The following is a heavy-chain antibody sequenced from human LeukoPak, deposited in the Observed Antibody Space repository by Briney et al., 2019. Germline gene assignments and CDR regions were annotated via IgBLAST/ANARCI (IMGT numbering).Heavy chain of an antibody. CDR2: ISGDNTDI. Sequence: PGGSLRLSCAASGFTFSSYSMNWVRQAPGKGLDWVSSISGDNTDIYYADSVMGRSTISRDNAKNSLYLQINSLRAEDTAIYYCARRGYSASSGYDYWGQGTLVTVSS. CDR3: ARRGYSASSGYDY. CDR1: GFTFSSYS. D-gene: IGHD3-22*01. V-gene: IGHV3-21*01. J-gene: IGHJ4*02.